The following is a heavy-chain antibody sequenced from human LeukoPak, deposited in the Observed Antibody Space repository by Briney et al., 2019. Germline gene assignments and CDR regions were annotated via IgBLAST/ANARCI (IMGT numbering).Heavy chain of an antibody. Sequence: GSLRLSCAASGFTFSSYSMNWVRQAPGKGLAWVSSISSSSSYIYYADSVKGRFTISRDNAKNSLYLQMNSLRAEDTAVYYCARDIVLRFLEWLPPDYYGMDVWGQGTTVTVSS. J-gene: IGHJ6*02. D-gene: IGHD3-3*01. CDR2: ISSSSSYI. V-gene: IGHV3-21*01. CDR3: ARDIVLRFLEWLPPDYYGMDV. CDR1: GFTFSSYS.